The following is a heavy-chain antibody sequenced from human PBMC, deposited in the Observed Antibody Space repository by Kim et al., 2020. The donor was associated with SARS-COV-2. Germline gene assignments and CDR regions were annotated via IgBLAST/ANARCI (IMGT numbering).Heavy chain of an antibody. CDR3: ARGGIAARSPLGY. V-gene: IGHV3-11*06. Sequence: GGSLRLSCAASGFTFSDYYMSWIRQAPGKGLEWVSYISSSSSYTNYADSVKGRFTISRDNAKNSLYLQMNSLRAEDTAVYYCARGGIAARSPLGYWGQGTLVTVSS. D-gene: IGHD6-6*01. CDR1: GFTFSDYY. CDR2: ISSSSSYT. J-gene: IGHJ4*02.